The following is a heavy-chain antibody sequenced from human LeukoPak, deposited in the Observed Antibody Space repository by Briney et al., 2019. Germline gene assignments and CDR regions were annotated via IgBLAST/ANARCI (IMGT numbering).Heavy chain of an antibody. CDR3: AKDFRIGYSAHFDY. J-gene: IGHJ4*02. CDR1: GFTFSSYA. V-gene: IGHV3-23*01. D-gene: IGHD2-21*01. Sequence: GGSLRLSCAASGFTFSSYAMSWVRQAPGKGLEWVSAISGSGGSTYYADSVKGLFTISRDNSKNTLYLQMDSLRGEDTAVYYCAKDFRIGYSAHFDYWGQGALVTVSS. CDR2: ISGSGGST.